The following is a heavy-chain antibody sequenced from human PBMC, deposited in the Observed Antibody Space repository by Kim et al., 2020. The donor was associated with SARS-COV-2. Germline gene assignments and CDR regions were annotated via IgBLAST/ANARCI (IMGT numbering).Heavy chain of an antibody. D-gene: IGHD5-18*01. CDR3: AIGPYTAMVIGY. Sequence: ASVKVSCKASGYTFTSYAMHWVRQAPGQRLEWMGWINAGNGNTKYSLKFQGRVTITRDTSASTAYMELSSLRSEDTAVYYCAIGPYTAMVIGYWGQGTLVTVSS. CDR2: INAGNGNT. J-gene: IGHJ4*02. CDR1: GYTFTSYA. V-gene: IGHV1-3*01.